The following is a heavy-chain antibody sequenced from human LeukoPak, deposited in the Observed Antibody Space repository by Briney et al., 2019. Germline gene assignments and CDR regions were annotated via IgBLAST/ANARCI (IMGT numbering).Heavy chain of an antibody. CDR1: GGSIMYYY. Sequence: SKTLSLTCTVSGGSIMYYYWSWIRQSPGKGLEWIGYIYYNGSTNYNPSLKSRVSISVDTSKNQFSLKVTSVTAADTAVYYCARKGGLFDYWGQGTLVTVSS. D-gene: IGHD2-15*01. J-gene: IGHJ4*02. CDR2: IYYNGST. CDR3: ARKGGLFDY. V-gene: IGHV4-59*01.